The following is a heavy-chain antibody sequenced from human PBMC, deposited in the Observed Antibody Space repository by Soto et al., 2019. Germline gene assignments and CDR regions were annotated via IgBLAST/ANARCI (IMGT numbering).Heavy chain of an antibody. CDR1: GFAFSSFG. D-gene: IGHD3-16*01. CDR3: AFGNLSYYFDF. CDR2: IWYDGSDK. V-gene: IGHV3-33*01. Sequence: RLSCAASGFAFSSFGMHWVRQAPGKGLEWVAIIWYDGSDKYYADSVKGRFTISRDNSKNTLYLQMNSLRAEDTAVYHCAFGNLSYYFDFWGQGTPVTVSS. J-gene: IGHJ4*02.